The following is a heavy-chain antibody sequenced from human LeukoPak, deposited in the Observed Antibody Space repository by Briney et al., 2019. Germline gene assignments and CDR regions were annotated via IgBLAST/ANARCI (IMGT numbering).Heavy chain of an antibody. D-gene: IGHD5-18*01. J-gene: IGHJ4*02. CDR1: GGTFSRNA. CDR2: IIPIFGTA. CDR3: ASPDASMVSAFDY. Sequence: SVKVSCKASGGTFSRNAISWVRQAPGQGLEWMGGIIPIFGTANYAENFQGRVTITTDEVTSTAYMELRSLRSEDTAVYYCASPDASMVSAFDYWGQGTLVTVSS. V-gene: IGHV1-69*05.